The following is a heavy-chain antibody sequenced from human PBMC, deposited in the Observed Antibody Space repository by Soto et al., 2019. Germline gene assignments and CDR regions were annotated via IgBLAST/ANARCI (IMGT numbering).Heavy chain of an antibody. CDR2: INPGDSDI. V-gene: IGHV5-51*01. J-gene: IGHJ6*02. CDR1: GYSFTTYW. Sequence: GESLKISCXASGYSFTTYWIAWVRQMPGKGLEWMGIINPGDSDIRYSPSFQGQVTISADNSISTAYLQWSSLKASDTAMYYCARHEQIYYYYYGMDVWGQGTAVTVSS. CDR3: ARHEQIYYYYYGMDV.